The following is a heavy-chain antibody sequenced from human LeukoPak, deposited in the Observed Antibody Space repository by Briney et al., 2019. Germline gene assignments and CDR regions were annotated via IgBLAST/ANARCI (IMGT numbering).Heavy chain of an antibody. D-gene: IGHD3-22*01. Sequence: SVKVSCKASGGTFSSYAISWVRQAPGQGLEWMGGIIPIFGTANYAQKFQGRVTITADESTSTAYMELSSLRSEDTAVYYCARDRAPGELVVYWYFDLWGRGTLVTVSS. CDR2: IIPIFGTA. V-gene: IGHV1-69*13. CDR1: GGTFSSYA. CDR3: ARDRAPGELVVYWYFDL. J-gene: IGHJ2*01.